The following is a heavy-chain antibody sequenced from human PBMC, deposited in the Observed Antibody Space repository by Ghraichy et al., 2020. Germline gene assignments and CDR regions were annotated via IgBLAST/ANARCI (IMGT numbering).Heavy chain of an antibody. CDR1: GFTFSNYA. CDR3: ATLRRWAATYYSDSGQFSRDY. D-gene: IGHD3-10*01. Sequence: GESLNISCVASGFTFSNYAMSWVRQAPGKGLEWVSSISYSGVSTFYADSVKGRFTISRDNSKNTLYVQMNSLRAEDTAVYYCATLRRWAATYYSDSGQFSRDYWGQGILVTVSS. CDR2: ISYSGVST. V-gene: IGHV3-23*01. J-gene: IGHJ4*02.